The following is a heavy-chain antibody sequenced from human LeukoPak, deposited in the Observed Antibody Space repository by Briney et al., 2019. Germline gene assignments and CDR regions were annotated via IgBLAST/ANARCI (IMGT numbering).Heavy chain of an antibody. CDR3: ARDAIAAASLGAFDI. J-gene: IGHJ3*02. D-gene: IGHD6-13*01. CDR1: GYTFTSYG. Sequence: ASVKVSCKASGYTFTSYGISWVRQAPGQGLEWMGWISAYNGNTNYAQKLQGRVTMTTDTSTSTAYMELRSLRSDDTAVYYCARDAIAAASLGAFDIWGQGTMVTVSS. V-gene: IGHV1-18*01. CDR2: ISAYNGNT.